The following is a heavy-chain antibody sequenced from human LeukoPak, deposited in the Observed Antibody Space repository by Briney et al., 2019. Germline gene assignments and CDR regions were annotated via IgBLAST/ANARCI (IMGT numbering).Heavy chain of an antibody. Sequence: PSETLSLTRTVSGGSISSYYWSWIRQPPGKGLEWIGYIYYSASTNYNPSLKSRVTISVGTSKNQFSLKLSSVTAADTAVYYCARGGGASVDYWGQGTLVTVSS. J-gene: IGHJ4*02. CDR3: ARGGGASVDY. CDR1: GGSISSYY. D-gene: IGHD3-16*01. CDR2: IYYSAST. V-gene: IGHV4-59*01.